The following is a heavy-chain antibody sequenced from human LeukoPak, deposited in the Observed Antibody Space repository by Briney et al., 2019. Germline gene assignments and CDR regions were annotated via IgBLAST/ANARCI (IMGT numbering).Heavy chain of an antibody. CDR2: ISNDESNK. V-gene: IGHV3-30-3*01. CDR3: GRGSVGFGELNY. Sequence: GRSLRLSCAASGFTFTRYDMHWVRQAPGKGLEWVAVISNDESNKDYGNSVKGRFTIARDNSKNTLYLQMNSLRIEDTAVYYCGRGSVGFGELNYWGQGTLVTVSS. D-gene: IGHD3-10*01. CDR1: GFTFTRYD. J-gene: IGHJ4*02.